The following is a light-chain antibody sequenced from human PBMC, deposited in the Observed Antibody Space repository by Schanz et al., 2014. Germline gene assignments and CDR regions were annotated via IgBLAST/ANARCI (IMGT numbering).Light chain of an antibody. V-gene: IGLV2-14*02. Sequence: QSALTQPASVSGSPGQSITISCTGTSSDVGSYNLVSWYQQHPGKAPKLMIYEGSKRPSGVSNRFSGSKSGNTASLTISGLQAEDEADYHCSSYAGSNNFVVFGGGTKLTVL. CDR1: SSDVGSYNL. CDR3: SSYAGSNNFVV. J-gene: IGLJ2*01. CDR2: EGS.